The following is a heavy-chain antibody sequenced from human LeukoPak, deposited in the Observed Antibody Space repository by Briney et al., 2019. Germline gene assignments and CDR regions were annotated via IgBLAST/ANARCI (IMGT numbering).Heavy chain of an antibody. Sequence: SETLSLTCTVSGGSISNYYWSWIRQPPGKGLEWIGYIYYSGSTNYNPSLKCRVTISVDTSKNQFSLKLSSVTAADTAVYYCARDNKYQLPRTGYYYNYYGMDVWGKGTTVTVSS. J-gene: IGHJ6*04. CDR3: ARDNKYQLPRTGYYYNYYGMDV. CDR2: IYYSGST. V-gene: IGHV4-59*01. CDR1: GGSISNYY. D-gene: IGHD2-2*01.